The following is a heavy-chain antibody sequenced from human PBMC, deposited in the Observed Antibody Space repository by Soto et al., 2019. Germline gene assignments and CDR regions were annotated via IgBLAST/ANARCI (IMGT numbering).Heavy chain of an antibody. CDR2: INAGNGNT. CDR1: GSTSTTYA. Sequence: GASVKVSCKASGSTSTTYAMHWVRQAPGQRLEWMGWINAGNGNTKYSQKFQGRVTITRDTSASTAYMELSSLGSEDTAVYYCARADFLYSYGPQGGSFDYWGQGTLVTVSS. V-gene: IGHV1-3*01. J-gene: IGHJ4*02. D-gene: IGHD5-18*01. CDR3: ARADFLYSYGPQGGSFDY.